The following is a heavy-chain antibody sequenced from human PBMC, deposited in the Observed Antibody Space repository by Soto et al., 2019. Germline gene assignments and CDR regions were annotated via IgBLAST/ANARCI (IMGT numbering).Heavy chain of an antibody. Sequence: QVQLVESGGGVVQPGRSLRLSCAASGFTFSRCTMHWVRQTPGTGLEWVAVISADGSKKYYADSVEGRFTISRDNSDNKMYFERNSLRAEDTAVYYCVRDRDRSGYWDDWGQGTLVTVSS. V-gene: IGHV3-30-3*01. D-gene: IGHD3-22*01. CDR2: ISADGSKK. J-gene: IGHJ4*02. CDR3: VRDRDRSGYWDD. CDR1: GFTFSRCT.